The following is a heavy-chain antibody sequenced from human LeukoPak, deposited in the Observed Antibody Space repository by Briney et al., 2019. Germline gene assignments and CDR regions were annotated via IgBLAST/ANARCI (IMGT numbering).Heavy chain of an antibody. D-gene: IGHD6-13*01. Sequence: SETLSLTCTVSGGSISSYYWSWIRQPPGKGLEWIGYIYYSGSTNHNPSLKSRVTISVDTSKNQFSLKLSSVTAADTAVYYCAGSSSGLGAFDIWGQGTTVTVSS. CDR1: GGSISSYY. CDR3: AGSSSGLGAFDI. CDR2: IYYSGST. J-gene: IGHJ3*02. V-gene: IGHV4-59*01.